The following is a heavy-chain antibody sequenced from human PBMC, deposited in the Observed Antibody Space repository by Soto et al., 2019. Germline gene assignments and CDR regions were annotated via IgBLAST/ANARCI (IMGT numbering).Heavy chain of an antibody. CDR3: AKGRQYPRDYFHY. CDR2: ISPNGQGI. Sequence: GGSLRLSCGVSGFTVTSNGVSWVRQAPGKGLEWVSAISPNGQGIWYADSVKGRFTISRDISRNTVFLQMDSLRAEDTAVYYCAKGRQYPRDYFHYWGQGTLVTVSS. J-gene: IGHJ4*02. V-gene: IGHV3-23*01. CDR1: GFTVTSNG. D-gene: IGHD4-4*01.